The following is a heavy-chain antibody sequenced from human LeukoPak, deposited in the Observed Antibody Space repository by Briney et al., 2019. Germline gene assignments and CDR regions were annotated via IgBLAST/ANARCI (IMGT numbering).Heavy chain of an antibody. V-gene: IGHV4-34*01. CDR1: YY. J-gene: IGHJ5*02. CDR2: INHSGST. D-gene: IGHD3-3*01. CDR3: ARGPILRFLEWLPTNWFDP. Sequence: YYWSWIRQPPGKGLEWIGEINHSGSTNYNPSLKSRVTISVDTSKNQFPLKLSSVTAADTAVYYCARGPILRFLEWLPTNWFDPWGQGTLVTVSS.